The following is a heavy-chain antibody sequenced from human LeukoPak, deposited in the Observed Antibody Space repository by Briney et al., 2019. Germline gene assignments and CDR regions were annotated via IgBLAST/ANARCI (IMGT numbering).Heavy chain of an antibody. CDR2: VRYDETTK. CDR3: AKDLLRIPSIDY. D-gene: IGHD2-15*01. V-gene: IGHV3-30*02. CDR1: GFTFSNYG. J-gene: IGHJ4*02. Sequence: GGSLRLSCAASGFTFSNYGMHWVRQAPGKGLEWVAFVRYDETTKFYADSVKGRFTISRDNSKNTLYLQVNSLRAEDTAVYYCAKDLLRIPSIDYWGQGTLVTVSS.